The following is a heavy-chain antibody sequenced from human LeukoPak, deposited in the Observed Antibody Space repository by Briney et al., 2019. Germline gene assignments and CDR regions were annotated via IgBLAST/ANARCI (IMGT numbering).Heavy chain of an antibody. D-gene: IGHD6-19*01. CDR1: GFTFDTFG. Sequence: GGSLRLSCAASGFTFDTFGMHWVRQAPGKGLEWVTFVWNDGSNKYYADSVEGRFIISRDNPKNTLYLQMNSLRTEDTAVYYCAKSRIAVAGRGIDYWGQGTLVTVSS. CDR3: AKSRIAVAGRGIDY. V-gene: IGHV3-30*02. CDR2: VWNDGSNK. J-gene: IGHJ4*02.